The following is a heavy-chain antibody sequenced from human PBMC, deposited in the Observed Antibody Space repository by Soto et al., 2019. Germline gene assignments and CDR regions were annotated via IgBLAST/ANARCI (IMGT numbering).Heavy chain of an antibody. CDR2: ISWNSNII. V-gene: IGHV3-9*01. CDR1: GFTFDDYG. CDR3: AKAVVRGRKNWLNYFDC. J-gene: IGHJ4*02. Sequence: HPGGSLRLSCTASGFTFDDYGMQWVRQAPGKGLEWVSAISWNSNIIDYAASVRGRFTTSRDNAKNSVYLQMNSLRVEDTALYYCAKAVVRGRKNWLNYFDCWGQGTQVTVSS. D-gene: IGHD1-1*01.